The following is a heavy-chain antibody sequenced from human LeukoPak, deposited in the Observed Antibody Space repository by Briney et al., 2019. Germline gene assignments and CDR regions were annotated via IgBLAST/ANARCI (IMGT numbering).Heavy chain of an antibody. V-gene: IGHV3-74*01. J-gene: IGHJ6*03. D-gene: IGHD2-2*02. CDR1: GFTFGSYW. Sequence: GGSLRLSCAASGFTFGSYWMHWVRQAPGKGLVWVSRINTDGGSTTYADSVKGRFTISRDNAKNTLYLQMNSLRAEDTAVYYCAREIRSAVPAAIRVYYYYMDVWGKGTTVTVSS. CDR2: INTDGGST. CDR3: AREIRSAVPAAIRVYYYYMDV.